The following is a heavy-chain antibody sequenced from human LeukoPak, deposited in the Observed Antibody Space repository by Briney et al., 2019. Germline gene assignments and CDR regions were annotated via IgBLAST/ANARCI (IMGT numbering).Heavy chain of an antibody. CDR2: IDDSGSA. Sequence: SETLSLTCTVSGDSIRSYYWSWIRQPPGKGLEWIGHIDDSGSANRHPSLRSRVTISVDTSKNQFSLKLSSVTAADTAVYYCARERGYGMDVWGQGTTVTVSS. V-gene: IGHV4-59*01. CDR3: ARERGYGMDV. J-gene: IGHJ6*02. CDR1: GDSIRSYY.